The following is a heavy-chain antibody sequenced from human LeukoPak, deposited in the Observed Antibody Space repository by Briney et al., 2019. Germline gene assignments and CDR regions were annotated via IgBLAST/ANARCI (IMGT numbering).Heavy chain of an antibody. Sequence: SETLSLTCSVSGGSMKNSFWSWFRQPPGKGLEWIGYVSDTGITNSNPSLKSRVTFSIDTSKDQFYLKLRSVTAADTALYFCARNRFQLSGAYWFDPWGRGTLVTVSS. J-gene: IGHJ5*02. CDR2: VSDTGIT. V-gene: IGHV4-59*01. CDR3: ARNRFQLSGAYWFDP. CDR1: GGSMKNSF. D-gene: IGHD2/OR15-2a*01.